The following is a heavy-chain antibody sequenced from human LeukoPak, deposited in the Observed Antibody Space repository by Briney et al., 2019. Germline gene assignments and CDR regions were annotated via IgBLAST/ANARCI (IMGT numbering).Heavy chain of an antibody. D-gene: IGHD5-18*01. Sequence: GGSLRLSCAASGFTFSSYWMHWVRQAPGKGLVWVSRINTDGSSTNYATSVKGRFTMSRDNAKNTLYLQMSSLTAEDTAVYYCASGRGYSYGYLDYWGQGTLVTVSS. CDR2: INTDGSST. J-gene: IGHJ4*02. CDR1: GFTFSSYW. V-gene: IGHV3-74*01. CDR3: ASGRGYSYGYLDY.